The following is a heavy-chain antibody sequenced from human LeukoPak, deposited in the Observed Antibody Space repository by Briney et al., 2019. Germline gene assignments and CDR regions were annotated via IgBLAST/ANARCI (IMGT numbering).Heavy chain of an antibody. J-gene: IGHJ6*03. CDR1: GYTFTSYA. D-gene: IGHD3-16*01. CDR3: ARDSWGQLPPFDYYYYMDV. CDR2: INTNTGNP. Sequence: ASVKVSCKASGYTFTSYAMNWVRQAPGQGLEWMGWINTNTGNPTYAQGFTGRFVFSLDTSVSTAYLQISSLKAEDTAVYYCARDSWGQLPPFDYYYYMDVWGKGTTVTVSS. V-gene: IGHV7-4-1*02.